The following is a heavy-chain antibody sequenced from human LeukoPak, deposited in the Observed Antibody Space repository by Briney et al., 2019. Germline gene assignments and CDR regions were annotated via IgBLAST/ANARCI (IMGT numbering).Heavy chain of an antibody. V-gene: IGHV3-33*01. J-gene: IGHJ4*02. CDR2: IWYDGSNK. CDR3: ARAPIAAAGTPYYFDY. D-gene: IGHD6-13*01. CDR1: GFTFSSYG. Sequence: PGGSLRLSCAASGFTFSSYGMHWVRQAPGKGLEWVAVIWYDGSNKYYADSVKGQFTISRGNSKNTLYLQMNSLRAEDTAVYYCARAPIAAAGTPYYFDYWGQGTLVAVSS.